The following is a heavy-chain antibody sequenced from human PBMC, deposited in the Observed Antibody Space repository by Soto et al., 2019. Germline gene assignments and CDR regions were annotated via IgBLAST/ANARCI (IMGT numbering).Heavy chain of an antibody. CDR1: GFTFSSYG. V-gene: IGHV3-33*01. Sequence: GGSLRLSCAGSGFTFSSYGMHWVRQAPGKGLEWVAVIWYDGSNKYYADSVKGRFTISRDNSKNTLYLQMNSLRAEDTAVYYCARDYDSSGYPRYYFDYWGQGTLVTVSS. D-gene: IGHD3-22*01. CDR3: ARDYDSSGYPRYYFDY. CDR2: IWYDGSNK. J-gene: IGHJ4*02.